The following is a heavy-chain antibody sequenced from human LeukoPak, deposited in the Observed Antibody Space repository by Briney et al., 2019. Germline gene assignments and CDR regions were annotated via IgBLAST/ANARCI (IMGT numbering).Heavy chain of an antibody. CDR3: ARGEPYGPLSFFDY. CDR2: IYYSGST. CDR1: GGSISSYY. J-gene: IGHJ4*02. V-gene: IGHV4-59*01. D-gene: IGHD3-10*01. Sequence: SETLSLTCTVSGGSISSYYWSWIRQPPGKGLEWIGYIYYSGSTNYNPSLKSRVTISVDTSKNQFSLKLSSVTAADTAVYYCARGEPYGPLSFFDYWGQGTLVTVSS.